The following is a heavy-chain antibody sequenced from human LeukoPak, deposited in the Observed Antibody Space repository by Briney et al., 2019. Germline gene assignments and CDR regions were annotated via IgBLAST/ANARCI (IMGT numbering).Heavy chain of an antibody. Sequence: ASVKVSCTASGGTFSSYAISWVRQAPGQGLEWMGRIIPILGIANYAQKFQGRVTITADKSTSTAYMELSSLRSEDTAVYYCARDRRIAVAGTGGGLFDYWGQGTLVTVSS. CDR2: IIPILGIA. CDR1: GGTFSSYA. D-gene: IGHD6-19*01. V-gene: IGHV1-69*04. J-gene: IGHJ4*02. CDR3: ARDRRIAVAGTGGGLFDY.